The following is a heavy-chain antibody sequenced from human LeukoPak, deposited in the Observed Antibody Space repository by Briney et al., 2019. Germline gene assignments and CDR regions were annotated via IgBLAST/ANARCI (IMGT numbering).Heavy chain of an antibody. J-gene: IGHJ6*03. V-gene: IGHV4-61*02. CDR2: IHTSGST. CDR1: GGSISSGTYY. D-gene: IGHD3-10*01. CDR3: ARGMGYYYYMDV. Sequence: SQTLSLTCTVSGGSISSGTYYWSWIRQPAEKGLEWTGRIHTSGSTNYNPSLESRVTISVDTSKNQFSLKLSSVTAADTAVYYCARGMGYYYYMDVWGKGTTVTVSS.